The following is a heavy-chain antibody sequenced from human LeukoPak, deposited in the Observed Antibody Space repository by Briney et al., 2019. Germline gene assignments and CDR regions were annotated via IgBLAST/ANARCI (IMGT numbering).Heavy chain of an antibody. D-gene: IGHD3-10*01. Sequence: PGGSLRLSCAASGFTFSSYAMHWVRQAPDKGLEWVAVISYDGSNQYYADSVKGRFTISRDNSKNTLYLQMNSLRAEDTAVYYCARGTWFGELAYWGQGTLVTVSS. CDR1: GFTFSSYA. CDR3: ARGTWFGELAY. J-gene: IGHJ4*02. V-gene: IGHV3-30-3*01. CDR2: ISYDGSNQ.